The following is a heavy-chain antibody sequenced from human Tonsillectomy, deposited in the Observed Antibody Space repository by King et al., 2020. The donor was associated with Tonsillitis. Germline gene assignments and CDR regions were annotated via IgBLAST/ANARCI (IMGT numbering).Heavy chain of an antibody. CDR1: GFTFSNYA. CDR2: ISGSGGST. D-gene: IGHD3-22*01. Sequence: VQLVESGGGLVQPGGSLRLSCTASGFTFSNYAMSWVRQAPGKGLEWVSGISGSGGSTYYADSVKGRFTISRDNSKNTLYLQMNSLIAEDTAVYYCAKVPYDSSGYYYFDYWGQGTLVTVSS. J-gene: IGHJ4*02. V-gene: IGHV3-23*04. CDR3: AKVPYDSSGYYYFDY.